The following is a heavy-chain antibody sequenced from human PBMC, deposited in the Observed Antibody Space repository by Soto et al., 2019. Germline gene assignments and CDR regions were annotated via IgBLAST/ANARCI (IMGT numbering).Heavy chain of an antibody. J-gene: IGHJ5*02. CDR2: IYYSGST. D-gene: IGHD6-13*01. CDR1: GGSISSYY. Sequence: SETLSLTCTVSGGSISSYYWSWIRQPPGKGLEWIGYIYYSGSTNYNPSLKSRVTISVDTSKNQFSLKLSSVTAADTAVYYCARRIAAAADNWFDPWGQGTLVT. CDR3: ARRIAAAADNWFDP. V-gene: IGHV4-59*01.